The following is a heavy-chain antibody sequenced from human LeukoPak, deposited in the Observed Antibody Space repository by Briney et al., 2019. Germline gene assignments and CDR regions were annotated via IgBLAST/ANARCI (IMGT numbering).Heavy chain of an antibody. J-gene: IGHJ3*01. CDR3: ARAQNYHDRSGYSDDTFDV. CDR2: VNPDSGGI. V-gene: IGHV1-2*06. CDR1: GYTFTDNY. D-gene: IGHD3-22*01. Sequence: GASVKVSCKASGYTFTDNYIHWVRQAPGQGLEWMGRVNPDSGGINYAQKFQGRVTMTRDTYINTAFVELRRLRSDDTATYYCARAQNYHDRSGYSDDTFDVWGHGTMITVSS.